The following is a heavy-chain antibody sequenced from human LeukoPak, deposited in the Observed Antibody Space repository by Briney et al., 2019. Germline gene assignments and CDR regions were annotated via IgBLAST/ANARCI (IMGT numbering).Heavy chain of an antibody. CDR1: GGSISSYY. CDR3: ARDILRNDGYNYDS. V-gene: IGHV4-59*13. Sequence: SETLSLTCTVSGGSISSYYWSWIRQPPGKGLEWIGYIHYSGSTNYNPSLKSRVTISVDTSKNQFSLKLTSVTAADTAVYYCARDILRNDGYNYDSWGQGTLVTVSS. J-gene: IGHJ5*01. CDR2: IHYSGST. D-gene: IGHD5-24*01.